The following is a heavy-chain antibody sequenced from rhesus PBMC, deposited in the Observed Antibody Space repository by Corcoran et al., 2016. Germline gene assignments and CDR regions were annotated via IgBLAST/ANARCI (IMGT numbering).Heavy chain of an antibody. D-gene: IGHD2-27*01. J-gene: IGHJ4*01. V-gene: IGHV4-80*01. CDR1: GASIRSYW. CDR2: SNGNSGSP. CDR3: ATLVVFTARVWGFDY. Sequence: QVQLQESGPGLVKPSETLSLPCAVSGASIRSYWWSWILHPPGKGLKWIGESNGNSGSPYHNPSLKSRGTISKDASKDQCSLKLSSVTAADTAVYYGATLVVFTARVWGFDYWGQGVLVTVSS.